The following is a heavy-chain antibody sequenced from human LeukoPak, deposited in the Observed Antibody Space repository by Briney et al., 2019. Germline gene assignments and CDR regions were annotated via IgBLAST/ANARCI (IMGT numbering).Heavy chain of an antibody. Sequence: SETLSLTCTVSGYSVINGYYWGWIRQPPGKGLEWVASVYHSGSTNYSPSLKGRVTISLDTSKNQLSLKLTSVTAADMAAYYCARGNNGYDVWGQGNLVTVSS. CDR3: ARGNNGYDV. V-gene: IGHV4-38-2*02. CDR2: VYHSGST. J-gene: IGHJ4*02. D-gene: IGHD5-12*01. CDR1: GYSVINGYY.